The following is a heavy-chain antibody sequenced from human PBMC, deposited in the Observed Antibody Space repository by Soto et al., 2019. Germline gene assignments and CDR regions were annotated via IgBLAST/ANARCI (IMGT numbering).Heavy chain of an antibody. V-gene: IGHV3-30*03. CDR3: ARDIEPPGLVFDY. J-gene: IGHJ4*02. Sequence: GGSLRLSCAASGFTFSSYGMHWVRQAPGKGLEWVAVISYDGRNKNYADSVKGRFTIPRDNSKNTLYLQMNSLRAEDTAVYYCARDIEPPGLVFDYWGQGTLVTVS. CDR1: GFTFSSYG. CDR2: ISYDGRNK. D-gene: IGHD6-13*01.